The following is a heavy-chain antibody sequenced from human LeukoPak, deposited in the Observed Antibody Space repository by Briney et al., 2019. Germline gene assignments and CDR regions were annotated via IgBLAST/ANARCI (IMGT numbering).Heavy chain of an antibody. CDR1: GYTFTDYY. CDR3: ARVRIGQHLDKYYYYAMDV. V-gene: IGHV1-2*02. Sequence: ASVKVSCKASGYTFTDYYMHWVRQAPGQGLEWMGWINPNSGGTNYAQKFQGRVTMTTDTSISTAYMEVSRLRSDDTAVYYCARVRIGQHLDKYYYYAMDVWGQGTTVTVSS. J-gene: IGHJ6*02. CDR2: INPNSGGT. D-gene: IGHD6-13*01.